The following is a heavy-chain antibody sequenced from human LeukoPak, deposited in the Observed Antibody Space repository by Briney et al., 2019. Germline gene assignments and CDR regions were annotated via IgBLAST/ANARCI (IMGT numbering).Heavy chain of an antibody. J-gene: IGHJ6*02. CDR2: ISWNSGSI. CDR1: GFTFDDYA. Sequence: GGSLRLSCAASGFTFDDYAMHWVRQAPGQGLEWVSGISWNSGSIGYADSVKGRFTISRDNAKNSLYLQMNSLRAEDTALYYCAKDSKEYYYGMDVWGQGTTVTVSS. CDR3: AKDSKEYYYGMDV. V-gene: IGHV3-9*01.